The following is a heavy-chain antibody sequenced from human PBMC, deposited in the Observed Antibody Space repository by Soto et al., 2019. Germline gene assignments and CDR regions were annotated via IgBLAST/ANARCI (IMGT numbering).Heavy chain of an antibody. CDR2: IYYSGST. V-gene: IGHV4-59*12. D-gene: IGHD2-15*01. Sequence: SETLSLTCTFSGCSISSYYWSWIRQPPGKGLEWIGYIYYSGSTYYNPSLKSRVTISVDTSKNQFSLKLSSVTAADTAVYYCARGQVVAAQHWGQGTLVTVSS. CDR3: ARGQVVAAQH. CDR1: GCSISSYY. J-gene: IGHJ4*02.